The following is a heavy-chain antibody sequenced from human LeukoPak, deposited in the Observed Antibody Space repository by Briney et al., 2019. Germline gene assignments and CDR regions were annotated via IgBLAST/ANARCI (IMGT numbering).Heavy chain of an antibody. J-gene: IGHJ4*02. D-gene: IGHD6-13*01. CDR1: GFTFSSYA. CDR2: ISGSGGST. V-gene: IGHV3-23*01. CDR3: AKGRYSSSWYGGYFDY. Sequence: SGGSLRLSCAASGFTFSSYAMSWVRQAPGKGLERVSGISGSGGSTYYADSVKGRFTISRDNSKNTLFLQMNSLRAEDTAVYYCAKGRYSSSWYGGYFDYWGQGTLVTVSS.